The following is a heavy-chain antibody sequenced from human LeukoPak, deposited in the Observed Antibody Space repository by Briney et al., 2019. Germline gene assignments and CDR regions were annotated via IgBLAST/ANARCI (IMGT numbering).Heavy chain of an antibody. Sequence: GSLILSCAASGFTFSSYAMSWVRQAPGKGLEWVSAISGSGGSTYYADSVKGRFTISRDNSRNTLYLQMSSLRAEDTAVYYCAKFPQLAHFDYWGQGTLVTVSS. D-gene: IGHD6-13*01. CDR3: AKFPQLAHFDY. CDR2: ISGSGGST. V-gene: IGHV3-23*01. J-gene: IGHJ4*02. CDR1: GFTFSSYA.